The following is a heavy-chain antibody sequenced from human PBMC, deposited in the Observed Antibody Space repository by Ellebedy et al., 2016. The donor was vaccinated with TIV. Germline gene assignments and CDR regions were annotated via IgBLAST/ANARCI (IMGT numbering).Heavy chain of an antibody. Sequence: GESLKISXTASGFTCGDYAMSWFRQAPGKGLEWVAVISYDGSNKYYADSVKGRFTISRDNSKNTLYLQMNSLRAEDTAVYYCARALKDILTGPQRGSFDYWGQGTLVTVSS. CDR1: GFTCGDYA. CDR3: ARALKDILTGPQRGSFDY. J-gene: IGHJ4*02. D-gene: IGHD3-9*01. CDR2: ISYDGSNK. V-gene: IGHV3-30*04.